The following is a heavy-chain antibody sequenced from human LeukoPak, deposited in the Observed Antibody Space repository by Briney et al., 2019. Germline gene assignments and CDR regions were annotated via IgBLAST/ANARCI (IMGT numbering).Heavy chain of an antibody. CDR3: ARIPPGGLTLRGAFDI. J-gene: IGHJ3*02. CDR1: GYTFTSYD. CDR2: MNPNSGYT. Sequence: GASVKVSCKASGYTFTSYDINWVRQATGQGLEWMGWMNPNSGYTGYAQKFQGRITITRNTSITTAYMELSSLRSEDTAVYYCARIPPGGLTLRGAFDIWGQGTMVTVSS. V-gene: IGHV1-8*03. D-gene: IGHD3-16*01.